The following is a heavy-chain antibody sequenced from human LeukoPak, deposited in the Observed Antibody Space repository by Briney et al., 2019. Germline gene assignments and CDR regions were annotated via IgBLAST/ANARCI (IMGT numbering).Heavy chain of an antibody. V-gene: IGHV3-21*01. CDR3: ARAGVSTVSHSDY. J-gene: IGHJ4*02. D-gene: IGHD4-17*01. CDR1: GFTFSSYG. Sequence: PGGSLRLSCAASGFTFSSYGMHWVRQAPGKGLEWVSSISSSTSYIYYADSVKGRFTISKDNAKNSLYLQMNSLRAEDTAVYYCARAGVSTVSHSDYWGQGTLVTVSS. CDR2: ISSSTSYI.